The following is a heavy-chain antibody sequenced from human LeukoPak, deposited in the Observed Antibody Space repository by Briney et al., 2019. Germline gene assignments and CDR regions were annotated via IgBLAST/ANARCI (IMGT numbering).Heavy chain of an antibody. V-gene: IGHV4-61*01. CDR3: ARRIGTTPKWFDP. J-gene: IGHJ5*02. CDR2: IFYSGRP. CDR1: DRSESIGNYY. Sequence: KPSETLSLICTVFDRSESIGNYYWTWLRQPPGKGLEWIGYIFYSGRPNYNPALKSRVTISGDTSKNQFSLKLTAVTAADTAVYYCARRIGTTPKWFDPCGQEMLVTVSS. D-gene: IGHD2/OR15-2a*01.